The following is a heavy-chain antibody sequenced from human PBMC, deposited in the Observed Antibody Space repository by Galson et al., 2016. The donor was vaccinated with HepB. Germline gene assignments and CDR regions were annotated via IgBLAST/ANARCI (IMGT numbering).Heavy chain of an antibody. CDR1: GGSISSQH. CDR3: ATAIPGYGGFPS. Sequence: SETLSLTCTVSGGSISSQHYNWIRQPPGKGLEWIGDKSYTGVTYYSPSLKGRVSISVDTSNNQLSLRLTSVPAADTAVYYCATAIPGYGGFPSWGQGTLVTVSS. V-gene: IGHV4-59*11. D-gene: IGHD5-12*01. CDR2: KSYTGVT. J-gene: IGHJ5*02.